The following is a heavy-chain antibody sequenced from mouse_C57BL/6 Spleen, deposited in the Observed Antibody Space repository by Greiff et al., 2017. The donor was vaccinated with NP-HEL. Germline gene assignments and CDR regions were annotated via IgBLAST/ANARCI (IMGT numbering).Heavy chain of an antibody. V-gene: IGHV5-6*02. D-gene: IGHD2-3*01. Sequence: EVKLMESGGDLVKPGGSLKLSCAASGFTFSSYGMSWVRQTPDKRLEWVATISSGGSYTYYPDSVKGRFTISRDNAKNTLYLQMSSLKSEDTAMYYCARRDDGYRYYFDYWGQGTTLTVSS. CDR2: ISSGGSYT. J-gene: IGHJ2*01. CDR1: GFTFSSYG. CDR3: ARRDDGYRYYFDY.